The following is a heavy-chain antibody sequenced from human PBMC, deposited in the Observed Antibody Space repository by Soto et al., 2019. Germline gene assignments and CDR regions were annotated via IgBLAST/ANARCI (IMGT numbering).Heavy chain of an antibody. D-gene: IGHD3-22*01. J-gene: IGHJ4*02. V-gene: IGHV3-23*01. Sequence: PGGSLRLSCAASGFTFSSYAMSWVRQAPGKGLEWVSAISGSGGSTYYADSVKGRFTISRDNSKNTLYLQMNSLRAEDTAVYYCAKGSGYDSSGYHYYWGQGTLVTVSS. CDR2: ISGSGGST. CDR1: GFTFSSYA. CDR3: AKGSGYDSSGYHYY.